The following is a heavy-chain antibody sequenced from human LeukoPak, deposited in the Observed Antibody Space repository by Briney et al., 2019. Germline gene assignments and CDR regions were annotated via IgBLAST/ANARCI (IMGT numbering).Heavy chain of an antibody. V-gene: IGHV3-53*01. D-gene: IGHD2-15*01. Sequence: GGSLRLSCAASGFTVSSNYMSWVRQAPGKGLEWVSVIYSGGTTYYADSVKGRFTISRDNSKNTLWLQMNSLRADDTAVYYCARRPPSLGYCSGGSCYPLHYGMDVWGQGTTVTVSS. CDR2: IYSGGTT. CDR3: ARRPPSLGYCSGGSCYPLHYGMDV. J-gene: IGHJ6*02. CDR1: GFTVSSNY.